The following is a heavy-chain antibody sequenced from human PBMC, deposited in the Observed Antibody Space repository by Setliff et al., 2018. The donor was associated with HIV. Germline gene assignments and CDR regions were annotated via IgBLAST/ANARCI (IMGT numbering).Heavy chain of an antibody. CDR1: GGSFRGHY. Sequence: PSETLSLTCGVYGGSFRGHYWSWIRQPPGKGLEWIGEISHSGSTNYNPSLKRRVTVSVDSSKNQFSLRLTSVTAADTAVYYCARDKRASFDGLDVWGQGTTVTVSS. CDR2: ISHSGST. CDR3: ARDKRASFDGLDV. J-gene: IGHJ6*02. V-gene: IGHV4-34*01.